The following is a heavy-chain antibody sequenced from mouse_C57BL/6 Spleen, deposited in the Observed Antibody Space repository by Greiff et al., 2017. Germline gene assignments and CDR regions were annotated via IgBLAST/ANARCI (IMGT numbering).Heavy chain of an antibody. V-gene: IGHV1-69*01. CDR2: IDPSDSYT. D-gene: IGHD1-1*01. CDR1: GYTFTSYW. J-gene: IGHJ2*01. CDR3: AAYGSHFDY. Sequence: QVQLQQPGAELVMPGASVKLSCKASGYTFTSYWMHWVKQRPGQGLVWIGEIDPSDSYTNYNQKFKGKSTLTVDKSSSTAYVQLSSLTSEDSAVYYWAAYGSHFDYWGQGTTLTVSS.